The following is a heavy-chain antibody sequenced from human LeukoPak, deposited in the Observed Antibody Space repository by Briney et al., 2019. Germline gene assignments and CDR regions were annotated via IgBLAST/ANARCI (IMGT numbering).Heavy chain of an antibody. J-gene: IGHJ1*01. CDR1: GFTFSSYS. V-gene: IGHV3-21*01. CDR2: ISSSSSYI. CDR3: ARGRRWSRGAEYFQH. Sequence: GGSLRLSCAASGFTFSSYSMNWVRQAPGKGLEWVSSISSSSSYIYYADSVKGRFTISRDNAKNSLYLQMNSLRAEDTAVYYCARGRRWSRGAEYFQHWGQGTLVTVSS. D-gene: IGHD4-23*01.